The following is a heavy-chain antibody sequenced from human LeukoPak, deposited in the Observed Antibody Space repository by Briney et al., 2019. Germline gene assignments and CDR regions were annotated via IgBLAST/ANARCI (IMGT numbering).Heavy chain of an antibody. V-gene: IGHV3-21*01. J-gene: IGHJ3*02. D-gene: IGHD3/OR15-3a*01. CDR2: ISSSSSYI. CDR3: ARLGWSYDAFDI. Sequence: PGGSLRLSCAASGFTFSSYSMNWVRQAPGKGLEWVSSISSSSSYIYYADSVKGRFTISRDNAKNSLYLQMNSLRAEDTAVYYCARLGWSYDAFDIWGQGTMVTVSS. CDR1: GFTFSSYS.